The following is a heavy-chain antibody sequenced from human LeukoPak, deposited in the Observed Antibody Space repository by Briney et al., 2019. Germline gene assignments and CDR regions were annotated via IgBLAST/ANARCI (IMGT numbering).Heavy chain of an antibody. D-gene: IGHD1-26*01. CDR2: IYYSGST. V-gene: IGHV4-59*08. CDR1: GDSISSYY. J-gene: IGHJ3*02. Sequence: SETLSLTCTVSGDSISSYYCSWIRQPLGKGLEWIGYIYYSGSTSYNPSLKSRVTISLDTSNNQFSLKLSSVTAADTAVYYCARHVGRADAFDIWGQGTMVTVSS. CDR3: ARHVGRADAFDI.